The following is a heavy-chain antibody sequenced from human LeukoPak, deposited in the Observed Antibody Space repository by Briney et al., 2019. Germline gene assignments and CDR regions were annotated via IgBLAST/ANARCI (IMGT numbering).Heavy chain of an antibody. CDR2: IYHSGST. Sequence: SETLSLTCAVSGGSISSGGYSWSWIRQPPGKGLEWIGYIYHSGSTYYNPSLKSRVTISVDRPKNQFSLKLSSVTAADTAVYYCARGATIFGVVVDAFDIWGQGTMVTVSS. D-gene: IGHD3-3*01. CDR1: GGSISSGGYS. V-gene: IGHV4-30-2*01. CDR3: ARGATIFGVVVDAFDI. J-gene: IGHJ3*02.